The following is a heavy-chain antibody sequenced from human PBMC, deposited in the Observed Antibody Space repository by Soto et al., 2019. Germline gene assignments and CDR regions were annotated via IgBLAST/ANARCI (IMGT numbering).Heavy chain of an antibody. J-gene: IGHJ4*02. CDR1: GYTFTSYD. CDR2: MNPNSGNT. Sequence: ASVKVSCKASGYTFTSYDINWVRQATGQGLEWMGRMNPNSGNTGYAQKFKGRVTMTRNTSISTVYMKLSSLRYEDTAVYYCARGPYSYGYWWGQGTLVTVSS. CDR3: ARGPYSYGYW. D-gene: IGHD5-18*01. V-gene: IGHV1-8*01.